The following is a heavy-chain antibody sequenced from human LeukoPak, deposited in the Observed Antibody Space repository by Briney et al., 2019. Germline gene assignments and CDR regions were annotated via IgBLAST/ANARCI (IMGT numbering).Heavy chain of an antibody. CDR2: ITSGGGST. J-gene: IGHJ4*02. CDR3: AKGSSSSRPYYFDY. V-gene: IGHV3-23*01. D-gene: IGHD6-6*01. CDR1: GFTFSSYA. Sequence: PGGSLRLSCAASGFTFSSYAMGWVRPAPGKGLEWISAITSGGGSTYHADSVKGRFTISRDNSRNTLYVQMDSLRGEDTAVYYCAKGSSSSRPYYFDYWGQGTLVTVSS.